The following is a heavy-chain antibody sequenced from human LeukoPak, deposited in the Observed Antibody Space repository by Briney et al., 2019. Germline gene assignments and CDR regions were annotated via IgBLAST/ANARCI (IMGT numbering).Heavy chain of an antibody. J-gene: IGHJ1*01. D-gene: IGHD1-26*01. V-gene: IGHV1-69*04. CDR2: IIPILGIA. CDR1: GGTFSSYA. Sequence: GASVKVSCKASGGTFSSYAISWVRQAPGQGLEWMGRIIPILGIANYAQKFQGRVTITADKSTSTAYMELSSLRSEDTAVYYCARVVRSGSYYAEYFQHWGQGTLVTVSS. CDR3: ARVVRSGSYYAEYFQH.